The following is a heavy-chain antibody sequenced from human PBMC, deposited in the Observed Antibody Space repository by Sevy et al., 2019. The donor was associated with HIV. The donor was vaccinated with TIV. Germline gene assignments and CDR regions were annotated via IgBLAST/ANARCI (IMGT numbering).Heavy chain of an antibody. Sequence: GGCLRLSCAVSGIIFTTSGMHWVRQAPGKGLEWVAVISYDGRNKFYGDSVKGRFTISRDNSKKILYLQMNSLRVEDTAVYYCAKDFTGYNGMDVWGQGTMVTASS. CDR3: AKDFTGYNGMDV. J-gene: IGHJ6*02. V-gene: IGHV3-30*18. CDR1: GIIFTTSG. D-gene: IGHD3-9*01. CDR2: ISYDGRNK.